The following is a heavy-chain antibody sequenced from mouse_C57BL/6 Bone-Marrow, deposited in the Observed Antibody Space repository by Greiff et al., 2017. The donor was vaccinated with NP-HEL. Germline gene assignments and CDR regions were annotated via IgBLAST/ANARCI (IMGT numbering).Heavy chain of an antibody. D-gene: IGHD1-2*01. CDR3: ARSIIGYFDV. CDR1: GYTFTSYW. CDR2: IDPSDSYT. Sequence: QVQLQQPGAELVMPGASVKLSCKASGYTFTSYWMHWVKQRPGQGLEWIGEIDPSDSYTNYNQKFKGKSTLTVDKSSITAYMQLSSLTSEDSAVYYCARSIIGYFDVWGTGTTVTVSS. J-gene: IGHJ1*03. V-gene: IGHV1-69*01.